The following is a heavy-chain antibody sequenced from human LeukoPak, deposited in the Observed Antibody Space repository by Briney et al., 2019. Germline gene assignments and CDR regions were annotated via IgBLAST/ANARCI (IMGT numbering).Heavy chain of an antibody. D-gene: IGHD1-26*01. CDR1: GFTFSSCA. CDR3: ARGVEWLPFDP. V-gene: IGHV3-30-3*01. CDR2: ISYDGSNK. J-gene: IGHJ5*02. Sequence: GGSLRLSCAASGFTFSSCAMHWVRQAPGKGLEWVAVISYDGSNKYYADSVKGRFTISRDNSKNTLYLQMNSLRAEDTAVYYCARGVEWLPFDPWGQGTLVTVSS.